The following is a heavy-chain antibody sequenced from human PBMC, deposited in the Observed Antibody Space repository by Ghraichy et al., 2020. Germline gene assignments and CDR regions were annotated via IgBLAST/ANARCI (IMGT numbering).Heavy chain of an antibody. Sequence: LSLTCAASGFTVSNNYMSWVRQAPGKGLEWVSLIYSGGCTYYADSVKGRFTISRDNSKNTLYLQMNSLRAEDTAVYYCAWIPRFWGQGTLVTVSS. V-gene: IGHV3-53*01. CDR2: IYSGGCT. CDR3: AWIPRF. J-gene: IGHJ4*02. D-gene: IGHD2-2*03. CDR1: GFTVSNNY.